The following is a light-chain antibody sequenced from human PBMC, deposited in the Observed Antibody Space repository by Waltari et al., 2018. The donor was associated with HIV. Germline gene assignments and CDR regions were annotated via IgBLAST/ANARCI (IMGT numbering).Light chain of an antibody. CDR1: SSDVGGFNY. CDR2: DFT. V-gene: IGLV2-14*03. J-gene: IGLJ2*01. Sequence: QSALTQPASVSGSPGQSITISCTGTSSDVGGFNYVSWYQHHPGKAPKLMIYDFTSRPSGVSNRFSGSKSGNTASLTISGLQAEDEADYYCSSYTSSSTLVVFGGGTKLTVL. CDR3: SSYTSSSTLVV.